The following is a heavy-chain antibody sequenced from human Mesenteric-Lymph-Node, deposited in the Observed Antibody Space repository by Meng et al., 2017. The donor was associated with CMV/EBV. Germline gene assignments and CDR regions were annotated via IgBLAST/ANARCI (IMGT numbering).Heavy chain of an antibody. CDR2: INHSGST. CDR3: ARHQRWLKSEGGFNY. D-gene: IGHD4-23*01. V-gene: IGHV4-34*01. Sequence: VKLQTGGEGLLKPSETLSLTRAGYGGSFSGYYWSWIRQPPGKGLEWIGEINHSGSTNYNPSLKSRVTISVDTSKNQFSLKLSSVTAADTAVYYCARHQRWLKSEGGFNYWGQGTLVTVSS. CDR1: GGSFSGYY. J-gene: IGHJ4*02.